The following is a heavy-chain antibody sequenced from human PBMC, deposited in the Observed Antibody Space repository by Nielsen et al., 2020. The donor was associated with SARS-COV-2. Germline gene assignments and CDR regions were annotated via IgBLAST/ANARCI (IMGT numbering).Heavy chain of an antibody. CDR2: ISTAGDT. V-gene: IGHV3-13*01. CDR3: ARAEMGTYYYGSGVPYYFDY. J-gene: IGHJ4*02. CDR1: GFTFSSYD. Sequence: GESLKISCAASGFTFSSYDMHWVRQATGKGLEWVSTISTAGDTYYPSSVKGRFTVSRENAKNSLYLQMNSLRAGDTAVYYCARAEMGTYYYGSGVPYYFDYWGQGTLVTVSS. D-gene: IGHD3-10*01.